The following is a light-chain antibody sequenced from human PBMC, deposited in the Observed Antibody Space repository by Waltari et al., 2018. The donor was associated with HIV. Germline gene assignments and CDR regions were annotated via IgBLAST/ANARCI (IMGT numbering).Light chain of an antibody. J-gene: IGLJ2*01. CDR1: FSDVGSYNL. CDR2: EVT. CDR3: CSYAGSRIHVI. V-gene: IGLV2-23*02. Sequence: QSALTQPASVSGSPGQSITISCTGTFSDVGSYNLVSWYQQHPGEAPKLMIYEVTKLPSGISSRCSGSKSGNTASLTISGLQAEDEANYYCCSYAGSRIHVIFGGGTKLTVL.